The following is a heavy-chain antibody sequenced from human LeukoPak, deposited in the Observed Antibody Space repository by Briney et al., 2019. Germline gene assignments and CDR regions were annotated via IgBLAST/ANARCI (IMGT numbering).Heavy chain of an antibody. V-gene: IGHV3-53*01. D-gene: IGHD1-26*01. CDR2: IYSGGST. J-gene: IGHJ6*03. CDR1: GFTVSSNY. Sequence: PGGSLSLSCAASGFTVSSNYMSWVRQAPGKGLEWVSVIYSGGSTYYAHSLKGRFTISRDTSKSPLSLQMNSLSAEDTAVYYCARSEWERLGVGYYMDVWGKGTTVTVSS. CDR3: ARSEWERLGVGYYMDV.